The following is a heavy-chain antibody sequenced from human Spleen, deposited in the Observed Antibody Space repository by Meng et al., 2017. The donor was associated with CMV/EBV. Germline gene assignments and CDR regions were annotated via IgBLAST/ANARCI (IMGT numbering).Heavy chain of an antibody. CDR1: GGSISSYY. CDR2: IYYSGST. J-gene: IGHJ6*02. CDR3: ARDYSSSSKGMDV. V-gene: IGHV4-59*12. Sequence: SETLSLTCTVSGGSISSYYWSWIRQPPGKGLEWIGYIYYSGSTNYNPSLKSRGTISMDTSKNQFSLKLNSVTAADTAVYYCARDYSSSSKGMDVWGQGTTVTVSS. D-gene: IGHD6-6*01.